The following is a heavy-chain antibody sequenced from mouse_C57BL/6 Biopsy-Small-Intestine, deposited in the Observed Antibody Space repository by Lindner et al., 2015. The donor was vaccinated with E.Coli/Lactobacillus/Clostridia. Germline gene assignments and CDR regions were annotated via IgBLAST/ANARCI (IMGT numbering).Heavy chain of an antibody. D-gene: IGHD1-1*01. V-gene: IGHV1-20*01. Sequence: VQLQESGPELVKPGDSVKISCKASGYSFTGYFMNWVMQSHGKSLEWIGRNNPYNGDTFYNQKFKGKATLTVDRSSSTAHMELRSLTSEDSAVYYCARADYYDSSLNWYFDVWGRGTTVTVSS. CDR2: NNPYNGDT. CDR1: GYSFTGYF. CDR3: ARADYYDSSLNWYFDV. J-gene: IGHJ1*03.